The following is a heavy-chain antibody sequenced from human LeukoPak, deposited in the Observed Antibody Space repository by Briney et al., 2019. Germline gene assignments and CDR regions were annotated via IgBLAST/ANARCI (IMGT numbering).Heavy chain of an antibody. CDR3: ARDYSATWYFDY. V-gene: IGHV4-61*01. Sequence: SETLSLTCTVSGYSISSGYYWSWIRQPPGKGLEWIGYIYYSGSTNYNPSLKSRVTISVDTSKNQFSLKLSSVTAADTAVYYCARDYSATWYFDYWGQGTLVTVSS. D-gene: IGHD4-11*01. J-gene: IGHJ4*02. CDR1: GYSISSGYY. CDR2: IYYSGST.